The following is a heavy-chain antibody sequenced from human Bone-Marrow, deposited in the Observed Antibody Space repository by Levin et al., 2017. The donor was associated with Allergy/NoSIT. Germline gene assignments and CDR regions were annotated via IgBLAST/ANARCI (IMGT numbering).Heavy chain of an antibody. CDR1: GYFFTSYW. V-gene: IGHV5-51*01. CDR3: ARSEYSTQVDINWFDY. J-gene: IGHJ5*01. D-gene: IGHD2/OR15-2a*01. Sequence: LGESLKISCQAFGYFFTSYWIGWVRQMPGKGLEWMGIIYPDDSDTRYNPSFEGHVTISVDRSTRTAYLQWSSLKASDSAMYYCARSEYSTQVDINWFDYWGQGTLVTVSS. CDR2: IYPDDSDT.